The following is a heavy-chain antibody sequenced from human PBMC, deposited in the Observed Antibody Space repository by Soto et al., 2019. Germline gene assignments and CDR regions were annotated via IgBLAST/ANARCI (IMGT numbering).Heavy chain of an antibody. Sequence: ASVKVSCKASGYTFTSYGISWVRQAPGQGLEWMGWISAYNDNTNYAQKLQGRVTMTTDTSTSTAYMELRSLRSDDTAVYYCARDPKVRGWVFPRSRYNWFDPWGQGTLVTVSS. D-gene: IGHD3-10*01. CDR2: ISAYNDNT. CDR3: ARDPKVRGWVFPRSRYNWFDP. V-gene: IGHV1-18*04. CDR1: GYTFTSYG. J-gene: IGHJ5*02.